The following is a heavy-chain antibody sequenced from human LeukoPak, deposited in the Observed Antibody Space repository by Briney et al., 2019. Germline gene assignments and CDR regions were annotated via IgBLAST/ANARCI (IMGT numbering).Heavy chain of an antibody. D-gene: IGHD2-2*01. CDR2: IRGSGGST. V-gene: IGHV3-23*01. CDR1: GFTLTSYG. CDR3: AKESLRVVPSATFDY. Sequence: GGTMRLSCAASGFTLTSYGMMWVRHAPEKGLEWVSAIRGSGGSTYYADSVKGRFTISRDNSKNTLYLQMHSLRPEDTDVYYCAKESLRVVPSATFDYWGQGTLVTVSS. J-gene: IGHJ4*02.